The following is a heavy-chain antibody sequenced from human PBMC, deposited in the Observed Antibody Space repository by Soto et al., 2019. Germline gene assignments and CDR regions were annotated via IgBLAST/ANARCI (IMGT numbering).Heavy chain of an antibody. CDR1: GGSINDYY. V-gene: IGHV4-4*07. CDR3: ARAPKVSGSSQTRPDF. CDR2: IYTSGST. Sequence: PSETLSLTCTVSGGSINDYYWGWIRQPAGKGPEWIGRIYTSGSTDYNPSLKSRVTISIDTSKNQFYLKVTSLTAADTAVYYCARAPKVSGSSQTRPDFWGQGTLVTVS. D-gene: IGHD6-6*01. J-gene: IGHJ4*02.